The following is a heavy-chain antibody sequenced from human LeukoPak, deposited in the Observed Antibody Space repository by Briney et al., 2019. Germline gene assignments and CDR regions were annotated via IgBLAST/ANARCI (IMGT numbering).Heavy chain of an antibody. CDR3: AGGVAYYYGSGSYFRPKEEYYYYMDV. D-gene: IGHD3-10*01. V-gene: IGHV4-34*01. J-gene: IGHJ6*03. Sequence: SETLSLTCAVYGGSFSGYYWSWIRQPPGKGLEWIGEINHSGSTNYNPSLKSRVTISVDTSKNQFSLKLSSVTAADTAVYYCAGGVAYYYGSGSYFRPKEEYYYYMDVWGKGTTVTVSS. CDR1: GGSFSGYY. CDR2: INHSGST.